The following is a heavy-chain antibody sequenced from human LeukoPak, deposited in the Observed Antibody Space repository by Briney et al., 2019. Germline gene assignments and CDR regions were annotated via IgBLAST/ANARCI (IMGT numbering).Heavy chain of an antibody. CDR3: AKHGEAYGDSRTDY. V-gene: IGHV3-21*04. CDR2: ISSSSSYI. D-gene: IGHD4-17*01. Sequence: GGSLRLSCAASGFTFSSYSMNWVRQAPGKGLEWVSSISSSSSYIYYADSVKGRFTISRDNSKNTLYVQMNSLRVEDTAIYYCAKHGEAYGDSRTDYWGQGTLVTVPS. J-gene: IGHJ4*02. CDR1: GFTFSSYS.